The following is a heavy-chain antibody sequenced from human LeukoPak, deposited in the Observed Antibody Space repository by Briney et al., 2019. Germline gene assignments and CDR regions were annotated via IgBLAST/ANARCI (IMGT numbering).Heavy chain of an antibody. CDR3: AKGGYYYDSSGYDH. J-gene: IGHJ4*02. CDR1: GFTLSSYA. D-gene: IGHD3-22*01. CDR2: ISGSGGST. V-gene: IGHV3-23*01. Sequence: GGSLRLSCAASGFTLSSYAMSWVRQAPGKGLEWVPAISGSGGSTYYADSVKGRFTISRDNSKNTLYLQMNSLRAEDTAVYYCAKGGYYYDSSGYDHWGQGTLVTVSS.